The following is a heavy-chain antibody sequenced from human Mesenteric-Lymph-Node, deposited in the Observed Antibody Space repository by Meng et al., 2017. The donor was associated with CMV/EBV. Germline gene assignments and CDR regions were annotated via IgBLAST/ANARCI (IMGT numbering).Heavy chain of an antibody. V-gene: IGHV4-34*01. CDR2: INYSGST. D-gene: IGHD3-16*01. CDR3: ATSKIETPLPIEGLFYYYGLDV. Sequence: SETLSLTCAVSGGPLRGYHWNWIRQPPGKGLEWVGEINYSGSTDYNPSLMGRVTISADTSKNHFSLRLTSVTAADTAVYYCATSKIETPLPIEGLFYYYGLDVWGQGTTVIVSS. J-gene: IGHJ6*02. CDR1: GGPLRGYH.